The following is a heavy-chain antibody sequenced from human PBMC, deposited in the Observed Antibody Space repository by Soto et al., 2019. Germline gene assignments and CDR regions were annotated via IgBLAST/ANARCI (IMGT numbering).Heavy chain of an antibody. Sequence: QLQLVQSGAEVKEPGSSVKVSCKASGGTFSSDGISWVRQAPGQGLEWMGGIIRIFGTTTYAQKFQDRVTITADKSTSTAYMDLSSLRSKDTAVYYCARERLGVVATISPWFDPWGQGTLVTVSS. D-gene: IGHD5-12*01. CDR3: ARERLGVVATISPWFDP. CDR2: IIRIFGTT. J-gene: IGHJ5*02. V-gene: IGHV1-69*06. CDR1: GGTFSSDG.